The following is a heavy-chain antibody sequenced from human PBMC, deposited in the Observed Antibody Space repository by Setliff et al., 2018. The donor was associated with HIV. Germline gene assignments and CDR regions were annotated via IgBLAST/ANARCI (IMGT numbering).Heavy chain of an antibody. V-gene: IGHV4-61*09. D-gene: IGHD2-2*01. CDR1: GGSISSGSYY. CDR2: IYTNGYT. J-gene: IGHJ6*02. Sequence: PSETLSLTCSVSGGSISSGSYYWTWIRQPAGKGPEWIGHIYTNGYTNYNPSLKSRVSMSVDKSKNQFSLKLTSVTAADTAVYYCARGHCSGTNCYGVDYYGMDVWGQGTTVTVSS. CDR3: ARGHCSGTNCYGVDYYGMDV.